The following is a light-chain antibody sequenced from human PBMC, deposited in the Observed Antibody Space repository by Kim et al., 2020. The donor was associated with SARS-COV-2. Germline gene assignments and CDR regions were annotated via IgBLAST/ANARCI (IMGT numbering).Light chain of an antibody. V-gene: IGKV1D-12*01. CDR3: QQANSFPLT. CDR1: QDIGRW. Sequence: DIHMTQSPSFVSASVGDRVTITCRASQDIGRWLAWYQQKPGRAPNLLISAASTLQSGVPSRFSGSGAGTDFTLIVSSLQAEDFATYYCQQANSFPLTFGGGTKVDIK. J-gene: IGKJ4*01. CDR2: AAS.